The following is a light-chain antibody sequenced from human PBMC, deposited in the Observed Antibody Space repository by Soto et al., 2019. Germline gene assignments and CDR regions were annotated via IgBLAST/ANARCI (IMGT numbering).Light chain of an antibody. Sequence: EIVLTQSPATLSLSPGERATLYCSASQSVDSYLAWYQQKVGQAPRLLIYDASNSATGIPARFSGSGSGTDFTLTISSLEPEDFAVYYCQQRKNWQVTFGQGTRLEI. J-gene: IGKJ5*01. CDR2: DAS. V-gene: IGKV3-11*01. CDR1: QSVDSY. CDR3: QQRKNWQVT.